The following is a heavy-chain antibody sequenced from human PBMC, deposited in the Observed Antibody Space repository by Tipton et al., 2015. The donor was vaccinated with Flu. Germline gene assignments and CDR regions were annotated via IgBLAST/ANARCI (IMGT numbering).Heavy chain of an antibody. CDR1: GGSISNYY. J-gene: IGHJ2*01. Sequence: TLSLTCTVSGGSISNYYWSWIRQPPGKGLEWIGYMYYSGYTNYNPSLKSRVTISVDTSKNQFSLKLSSVTAADTAVYYCARGLEMSAWYFGLWGRGPLVTVSS. CDR3: ARGLEMSAWYFGL. D-gene: IGHD5-24*01. V-gene: IGHV4-59*01. CDR2: MYYSGYT.